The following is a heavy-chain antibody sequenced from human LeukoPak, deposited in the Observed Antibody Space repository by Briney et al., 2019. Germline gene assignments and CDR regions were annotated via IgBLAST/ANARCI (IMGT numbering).Heavy chain of an antibody. CDR3: AKSLWRDILTGYYRADPLDY. V-gene: IGHV3-74*01. Sequence: GGSLRLSCAASGFTFSRHWMHWVRQAPGKGLVWVSHIKTDGSTTRYADSVKGRFTISRDNAKNTLYLQMNSLRAEDTAVYYCAKSLWRDILTGYYRADPLDYWGQGTLVTVSS. J-gene: IGHJ4*02. CDR1: GFTFSRHW. CDR2: IKTDGSTT. D-gene: IGHD3-9*01.